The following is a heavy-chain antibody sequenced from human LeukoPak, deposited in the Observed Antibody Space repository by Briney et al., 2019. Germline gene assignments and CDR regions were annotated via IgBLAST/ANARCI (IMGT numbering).Heavy chain of an antibody. CDR3: ARDVSAGGTNWFNP. J-gene: IGHJ5*02. V-gene: IGHV1-2*02. CDR1: GYIFTGYY. CDR2: INPNSGGP. Sequence: ASVKVSCKASGYIFTGYYMHWVRQAPGRGLEWMGWINPNSGGPNYAQKFQGRVTMTRDTSISTAYMEMSRLRSDDTAVYYCARDVSAGGTNWFNPWGQGTLVTVSS. D-gene: IGHD3-16*01.